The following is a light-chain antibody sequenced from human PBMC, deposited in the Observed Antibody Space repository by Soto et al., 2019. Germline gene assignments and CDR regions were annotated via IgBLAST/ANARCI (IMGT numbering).Light chain of an antibody. J-gene: IGLJ1*01. CDR2: GVN. V-gene: IGLV2-8*01. Sequence: HSVLTQPPSASGSPGQSVTISCTGTSSDVGGYNYDSWYQQHPGKAPQLVIYGVNKRASGVPDRFSGSKSGNTASLTVSGLHAEDEADYYCSSYAGSNILYVFGTGTKVTVL. CDR3: SSYAGSNILYV. CDR1: SSDVGGYNY.